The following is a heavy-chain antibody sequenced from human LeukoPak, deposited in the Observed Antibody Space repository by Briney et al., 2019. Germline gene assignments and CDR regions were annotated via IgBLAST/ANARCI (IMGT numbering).Heavy chain of an antibody. CDR2: IYENGGTT. V-gene: IGHV3-23*01. J-gene: IGHJ4*02. CDR3: AKVPQWLVGEPDY. CDR1: GFTFRSHA. Sequence: GGSLRLSCVGSGFTFRSHAMSWVRQAPEKGLEFVSGIYENGGTTYYADSVKGRFSISRDNSKNTLYLQMNSLRAEDTAVYYCAKVPQWLVGEPDYWGQGTLVTVSS. D-gene: IGHD6-19*01.